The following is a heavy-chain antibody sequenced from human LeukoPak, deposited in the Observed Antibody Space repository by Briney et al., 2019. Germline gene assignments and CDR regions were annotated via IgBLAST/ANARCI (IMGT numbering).Heavy chain of an antibody. CDR3: ARDLRRYGSGSYYGY. V-gene: IGHV3-11*05. J-gene: IGHJ4*02. Sequence: GGSLRLSCAASGFTFSDYYMSWSRQAPGQGVGCVSYISSSSSYRNYADSVKGRFTISRDNAKNSLYLQMNSLSAEDTAVYYCARDLRRYGSGSYYGYWGQRTLVTVSS. CDR1: GFTFSDYY. D-gene: IGHD3-10*01. CDR2: ISSSSSYR.